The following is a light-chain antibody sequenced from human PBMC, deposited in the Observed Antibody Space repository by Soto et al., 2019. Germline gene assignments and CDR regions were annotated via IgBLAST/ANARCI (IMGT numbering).Light chain of an antibody. CDR2: VAS. CDR3: QQSYNAPIT. Sequence: IQMTQSPSSLSASVGDRVTITCRASQNIINYLNWYQQKPGKAPQLLIYVASRLESGVPSRFSGSGSGTDFTLTISSLQPEDFATYYCQQSYNAPITFGQGTRLEIK. V-gene: IGKV1-39*01. CDR1: QNIINY. J-gene: IGKJ5*01.